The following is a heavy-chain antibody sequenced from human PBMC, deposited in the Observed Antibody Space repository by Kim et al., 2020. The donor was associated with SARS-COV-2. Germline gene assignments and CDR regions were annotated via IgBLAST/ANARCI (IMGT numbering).Heavy chain of an antibody. V-gene: IGHV1-46*01. CDR3: ARDVDTGDAGNWFDP. J-gene: IGHJ5*02. CDR2: INPSGGST. CDR1: GYTFTSYY. Sequence: ASVKVSCKASGYTFTSYYMHWVRQAPGQGLEWMGIINPSGGSTSYAQKFQGRVTMTRDTSTSTVYMELSSLRSEDTAVYYCARDVDTGDAGNWFDPWGQGTLVTVSS. D-gene: IGHD7-27*01.